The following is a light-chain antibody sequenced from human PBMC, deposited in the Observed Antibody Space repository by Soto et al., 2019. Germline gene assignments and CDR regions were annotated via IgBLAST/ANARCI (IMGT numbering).Light chain of an antibody. CDR3: QQRINWPPIT. CDR2: GTS. CDR1: QSVDNIY. Sequence: EIVLTQSPGTLSLSAGDRATLSCRASQSVDNIYLTWYQQRPGRAPRLLIYGTSTRATGIPDRFSGSGSGTDFTLTISSLEPEDFALYYCQQRINWPPITFGQGTRLEIK. V-gene: IGKV3D-20*02. J-gene: IGKJ5*01.